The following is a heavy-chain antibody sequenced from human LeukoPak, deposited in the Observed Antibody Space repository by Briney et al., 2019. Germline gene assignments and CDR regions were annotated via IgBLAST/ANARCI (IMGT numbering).Heavy chain of an antibody. CDR3: AKPRGLAIVGAHFDY. V-gene: IGHV3-23*01. J-gene: IGHJ4*02. CDR2: ISGGGGTT. Sequence: PGGSLRLSCAASGFTFSSYAMSWVRQAPGKGLEWVSTISGGGGTTYYADSVKGRFTISRDNSKNTLYLQMNSLRAEDTAVYYCAKPRGLAIVGAHFDYWGQGTLVTVSS. D-gene: IGHD1-26*01. CDR1: GFTFSSYA.